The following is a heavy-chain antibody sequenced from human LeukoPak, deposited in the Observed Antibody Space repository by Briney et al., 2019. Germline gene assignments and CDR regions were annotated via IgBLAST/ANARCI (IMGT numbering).Heavy chain of an antibody. D-gene: IGHD6-13*01. CDR2: IYYSGST. V-gene: IGHV4-39*07. J-gene: IGHJ6*03. Sequence: PSETLSLTCTVSGGSISSSSYYWGWIRQPPGRGLWWIGSIYYSGSTYYNPSRKSRVTISVDTSKNQFSLKLSSVTAADTAVYHCARAAAAGMSDYYYYYMDVWGKGTTVTGSS. CDR1: GGSISSSSYY. CDR3: ARAAAAGMSDYYYYYMDV.